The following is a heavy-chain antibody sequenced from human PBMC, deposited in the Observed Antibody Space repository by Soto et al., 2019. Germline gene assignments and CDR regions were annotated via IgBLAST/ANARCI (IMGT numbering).Heavy chain of an antibody. V-gene: IGHV4-31*03. D-gene: IGHD3-10*01. CDR3: ASKGYYGSGSYFPYYYYMDV. J-gene: IGHJ6*03. CDR1: GGSISSGGYY. CDR2: IYYSGST. Sequence: PSETLSLTCTVSGGSISSGGYYWSWIRQHPGKGLEWIGYIYYSGSTYYNPSLKSRVTISVDTSKNQFSLKLSSVTAADTAVYYCASKGYYGSGSYFPYYYYMDVWGKGTTVTVSS.